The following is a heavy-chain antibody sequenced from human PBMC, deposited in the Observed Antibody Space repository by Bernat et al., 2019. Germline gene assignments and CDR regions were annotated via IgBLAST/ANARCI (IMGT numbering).Heavy chain of an antibody. CDR3: AKDLYNRAWFVFDY. Sequence: QVQLQQWGAGLLKPSETLSLTCAVYGGSFSGYYWSWIRQPPGKGLEWIGEINHSGSTNYNPSLKSRVTISVDTSKNQFSLKLSSVTAADTAVYYCAKDLYNRAWFVFDYWGQGTPVTVSS. D-gene: IGHD1-14*01. CDR1: GGSFSGYY. V-gene: IGHV4-34*01. CDR2: INHSGST. J-gene: IGHJ4*02.